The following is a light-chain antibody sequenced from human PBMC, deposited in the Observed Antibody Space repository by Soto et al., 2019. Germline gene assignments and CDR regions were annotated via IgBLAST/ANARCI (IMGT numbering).Light chain of an antibody. CDR2: KTS. J-gene: IGKJ1*01. V-gene: IGKV1-39*01. Sequence: IQMTQSPSSLSASVGDRVTISCRTSQSITNFLNWYQEKPGSAPKLLIFKTSSLYDGVPSRFSGSGSGTDFTLTISSLQPEDSATYYCQESYTTSWAVGQGTKVDIK. CDR3: QESYTTSWA. CDR1: QSITNF.